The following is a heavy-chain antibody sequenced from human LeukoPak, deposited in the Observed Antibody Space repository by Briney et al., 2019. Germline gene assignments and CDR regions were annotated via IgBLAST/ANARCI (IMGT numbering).Heavy chain of an antibody. J-gene: IGHJ6*03. D-gene: IGHD2-8*02. Sequence: PGGSLRLSCKASEFSISHYAMSWVRQAPGKGLEWLSADASSTTSTYYAKSVRGRFTISRDNSMNTVYLQMNSLRADDTAVYYCSKAPLETCTGAVCYYLDVWGKGTTVIVSS. V-gene: IGHV3-23*01. CDR1: EFSISHYA. CDR2: DASSTTST. CDR3: SKAPLETCTGAVCYYLDV.